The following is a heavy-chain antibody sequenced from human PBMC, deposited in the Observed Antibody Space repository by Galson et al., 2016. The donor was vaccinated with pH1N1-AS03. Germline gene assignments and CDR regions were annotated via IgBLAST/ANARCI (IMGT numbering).Heavy chain of an antibody. CDR2: IKQDGSEK. CDR1: GFTFSGYR. CDR3: ARVPYSYGMDV. J-gene: IGHJ6*02. Sequence: SLRLSCAASGFTFSGYRMSWVHQAPGKGLEWVAHIKQDGSEKYYVDSVKGRFTISRDNAKNSLYLKMNSLRAEDTAVYYCARVPYSYGMDVWGQGTTVPVSS. V-gene: IGHV3-7*01.